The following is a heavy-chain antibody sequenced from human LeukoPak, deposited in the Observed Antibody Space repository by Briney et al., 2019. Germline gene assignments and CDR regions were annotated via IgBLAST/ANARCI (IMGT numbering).Heavy chain of an antibody. D-gene: IGHD5-12*01. CDR3: ATPERGYSGYDFGS. CDR2: INPNSGGT. CDR1: GYTFTGYY. J-gene: IGHJ4*02. Sequence: ASVTVSCKASGYTFTGYYMHWVRQPPGQELEWMGWINPNSGGTNYAQKFQGRVTMTRDTSISTAYMELSRLRSDDTAVYYCATPERGYSGYDFGSWGQGTLVTVSS. V-gene: IGHV1-2*02.